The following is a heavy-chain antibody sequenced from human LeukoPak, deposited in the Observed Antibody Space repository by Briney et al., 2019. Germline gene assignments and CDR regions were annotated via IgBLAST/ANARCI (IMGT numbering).Heavy chain of an antibody. CDR1: GGSISSYY. CDR2: IYYSGST. Sequence: PSETLSLTCTVSGGSISSYYWSWIRQPPGKGLEWIGYIYYSGSTNYNPSLKSRVTISVDTSKNQFSLKLSSVTAADTAVYYCARMYSSSWENSDYWGQGTLVTVSS. J-gene: IGHJ4*02. D-gene: IGHD6-13*01. V-gene: IGHV4-59*01. CDR3: ARMYSSSWENSDY.